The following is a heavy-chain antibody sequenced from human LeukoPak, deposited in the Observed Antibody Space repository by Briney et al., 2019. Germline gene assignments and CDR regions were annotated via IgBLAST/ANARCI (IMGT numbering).Heavy chain of an antibody. CDR3: ARTAASDAFDI. CDR2: ISSSSSYI. CDR1: GFSFSTFV. D-gene: IGHD6-13*01. V-gene: IGHV3-21*01. Sequence: PGGSLRLSCAASGFSFSTFVMHWVRQAPGKGLEWVSSISSSSSYIYYADSVKGRFTISRDNAKNSLYLQMNSLRAEDTAVYYCARTAASDAFDIWGQGTMVTVSS. J-gene: IGHJ3*02.